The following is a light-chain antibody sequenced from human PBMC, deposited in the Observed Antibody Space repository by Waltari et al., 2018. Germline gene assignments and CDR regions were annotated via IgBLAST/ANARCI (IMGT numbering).Light chain of an antibody. Sequence: YQQLPRTATKLLIYRNDQRPSGVPDRVSGAKSGTSASLAISGLRSEDEADYYCATWDDTLNMVFGGGTKLTVL. J-gene: IGLJ2*01. CDR2: RND. V-gene: IGLV1-47*01. CDR3: ATWDDTLNMV.